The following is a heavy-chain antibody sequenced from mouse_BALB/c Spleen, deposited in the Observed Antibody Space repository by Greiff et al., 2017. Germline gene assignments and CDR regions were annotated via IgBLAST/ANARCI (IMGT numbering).Heavy chain of an antibody. CDR1: GYTFTDYW. J-gene: IGHJ4*01. Sequence: QVQLQQPGAELVMPGASVKMSCKASGYTFTDYWMHWVKQRPGQGLEWIGAIDTSDSYTSYNQKFKGKATLTVDESSSTAYMHLSSLTSEDSAVYYCARWDYWGQGTSVTVSS. CDR2: IDTSDSYT. V-gene: IGHV1-69*01. CDR3: ARWDY.